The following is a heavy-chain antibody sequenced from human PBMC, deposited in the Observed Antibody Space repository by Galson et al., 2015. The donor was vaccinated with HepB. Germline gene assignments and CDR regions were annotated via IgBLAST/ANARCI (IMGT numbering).Heavy chain of an antibody. CDR1: GFTFSTFG. Sequence: SLRLYCADSGFTFSTFGMHWVRQAPGKGLEWISYISSGGSTINYADSVKGRFTISRDNAEKSLYLQMNSLRDEDTALYYCARKVGEYASSSYYFQHWGQGTLVTVSS. CDR3: ARKVGEYASSSYYFQH. D-gene: IGHD6-6*01. J-gene: IGHJ1*01. V-gene: IGHV3-48*02. CDR2: ISSGGSTI.